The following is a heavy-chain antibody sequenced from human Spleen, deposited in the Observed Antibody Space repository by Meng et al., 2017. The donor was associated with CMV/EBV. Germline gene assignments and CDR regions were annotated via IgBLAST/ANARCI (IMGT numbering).Heavy chain of an antibody. D-gene: IGHD6-13*01. Sequence: VQLVQSGAEVKKPGASVKVPCKASGYTFTGYYMHWVRQAPGQGLERMGWINPNSGGTNYAQKFQGRVTMTRDTSISTAYMELSRLRSEDTAVYYCATVGSSWYFWFDPWGQGTLVTVSS. CDR3: ATVGSSWYFWFDP. J-gene: IGHJ5*02. V-gene: IGHV1-2*02. CDR2: INPNSGGT. CDR1: GYTFTGYY.